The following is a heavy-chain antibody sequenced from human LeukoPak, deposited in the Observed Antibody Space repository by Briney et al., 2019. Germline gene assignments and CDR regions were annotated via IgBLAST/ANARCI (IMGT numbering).Heavy chain of an antibody. CDR2: ISYDGSNK. Sequence: PGGSLRLSCVASGFTFSRHDMNWVRQAPGKGLEWVAVISYDGSNKYYADSVKGRFTISRDNSKNTLYLQMNSLRAEDTAVYYCARDYVYYYYGMDVWGQGTTVTVSS. CDR1: GFTFSRHD. J-gene: IGHJ6*02. D-gene: IGHD3-16*01. V-gene: IGHV3-30*03. CDR3: ARDYVYYYYGMDV.